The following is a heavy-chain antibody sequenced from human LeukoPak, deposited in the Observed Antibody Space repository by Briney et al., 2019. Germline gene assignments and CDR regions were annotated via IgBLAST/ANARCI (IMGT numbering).Heavy chain of an antibody. CDR1: GFTFNDYA. V-gene: IGHV3-74*01. J-gene: IGHJ4*02. CDR3: ARVKSGSYYPIDY. D-gene: IGHD1-26*01. Sequence: GGSLRLSCAVSGFTFNDYAMNWVRQTPGKGLVWVSRINTDGTGTSYADSVKGRFTISRDGAKNTLYLQMSGLRAEDTAVYYCARVKSGSYYPIDYWGQGTLVTVSS. CDR2: INTDGTGT.